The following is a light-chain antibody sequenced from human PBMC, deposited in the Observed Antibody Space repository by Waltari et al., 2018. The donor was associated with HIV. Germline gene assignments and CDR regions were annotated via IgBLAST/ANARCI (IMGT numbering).Light chain of an antibody. J-gene: IGLJ2*01. Sequence: QPALTQPRPVSGSPGPSLTISCPSTTSAVGAYNYVCWHQQYPGKAPKLLIYEVNKRPPVLPDRFAGSKSGNTASLTISGVHAEDEADYHCCSFTQSHTAVFGGGTKLTVL. CDR3: CSFTQSHTAV. V-gene: IGLV2-11*01. CDR1: TSAVGAYNY. CDR2: EVN.